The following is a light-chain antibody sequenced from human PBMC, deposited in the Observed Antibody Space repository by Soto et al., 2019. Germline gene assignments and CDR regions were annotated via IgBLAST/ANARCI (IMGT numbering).Light chain of an antibody. J-gene: IGLJ1*01. V-gene: IGLV2-14*01. CDR3: SSFTNIPSYV. Sequence: QSALPQPASMSGSPGQSITISCTGASSDVGAYIYVSWYQQHPGKAPKLIIFHVTNRPSGVSNRFSGSKSGNTASLTISGLQAEDEADYYCSSFTNIPSYVFGTGTKVTVL. CDR2: HVT. CDR1: SSDVGAYIY.